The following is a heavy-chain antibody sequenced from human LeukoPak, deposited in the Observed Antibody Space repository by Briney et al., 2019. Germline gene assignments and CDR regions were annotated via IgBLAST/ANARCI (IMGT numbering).Heavy chain of an antibody. CDR1: GFTFNNYA. V-gene: IGHV3-23*01. D-gene: IGHD2-15*01. J-gene: IGHJ4*02. CDR2: ISCGGLST. Sequence: TGGSLRLSCAASGFTFNNYAMSWVRQAPGKGLEWVSAISCGGLSTYSADSVKGQFSVSRDNSKNTLYLQMNSLRAEDTAVYYCANVGSSPVWWGQGTLVTVSS. CDR3: ANVGSSPVW.